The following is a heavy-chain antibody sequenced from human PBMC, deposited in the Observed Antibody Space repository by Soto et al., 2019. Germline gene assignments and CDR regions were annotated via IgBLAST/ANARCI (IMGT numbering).Heavy chain of an antibody. CDR1: GGSISSGGYS. D-gene: IGHD5-12*01. J-gene: IGHJ4*02. Sequence: QLQLQESGSGLVKPSQTLSLTCAVSGGSISSGGYSWSWIRQPPGKGLEWIGYIDHSGSTYYNPSLMSRDTISVNRSKNQFSLKLSSVTAADTAVYYWAAGGGLPRYYWGQGTLVTVSS. V-gene: IGHV4-30-2*01. CDR3: AAGGGLPRYY. CDR2: IDHSGST.